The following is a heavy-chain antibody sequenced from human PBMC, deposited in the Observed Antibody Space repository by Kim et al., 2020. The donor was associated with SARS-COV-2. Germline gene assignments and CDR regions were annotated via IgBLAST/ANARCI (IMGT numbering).Heavy chain of an antibody. V-gene: IGHV4-38-2*02. J-gene: IGHJ4*02. D-gene: IGHD5-12*01. CDR3: ARDQVATPDY. CDR1: GYSISSGYY. CDR2: IYHSGST. Sequence: SETLSLTCTVSGYSISSGYYWGWIRQPPGKGLEWIGSIYHSGSTYYNPSLKSRVTISVDTSKNQFSLKLSSVTAADTAVYYCARDQVATPDYWGQGTLVTVSS.